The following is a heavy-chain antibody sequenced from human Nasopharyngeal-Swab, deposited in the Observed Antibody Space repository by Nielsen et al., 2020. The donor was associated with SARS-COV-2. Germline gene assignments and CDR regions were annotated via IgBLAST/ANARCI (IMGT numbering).Heavy chain of an antibody. CDR2: INPNSGDT. J-gene: IGHJ4*02. Sequence: ASVKVSCKASGYTFTDYYMHWVRQAPGPGLEWMGRINPNSGDTNYAQNFQGRVTMTRDTSIKTAYMELSSLRSDDTAVYYCARDDGDVPGVTGSGPPGGFCGQGTLVTVSS. V-gene: IGHV1-2*06. CDR3: ARDDGDVPGVTGSGPPGGF. CDR1: GYTFTDYY. D-gene: IGHD2-8*01.